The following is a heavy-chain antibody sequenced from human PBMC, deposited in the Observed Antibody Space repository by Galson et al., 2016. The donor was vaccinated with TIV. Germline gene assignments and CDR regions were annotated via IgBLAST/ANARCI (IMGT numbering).Heavy chain of an antibody. CDR2: FDPEQHKK. CDR3: ARHLRQGVVSPGLNYNMDV. Sequence: SVKVSCKVSGDSLSDLSMHWVRQAPGKGLEWMAGFDPEQHKKIYAQKLEGRVTLTDDASTDTAFLELSSLRSDDTAVYYCARHLRQGVVSPGLNYNMDVWGPGTTVIVS. V-gene: IGHV1-24*01. CDR1: GDSLSDLS. J-gene: IGHJ6*02. D-gene: IGHD3-3*01.